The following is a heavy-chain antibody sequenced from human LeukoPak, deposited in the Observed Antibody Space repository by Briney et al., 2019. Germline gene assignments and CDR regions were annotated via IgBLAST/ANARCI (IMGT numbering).Heavy chain of an antibody. J-gene: IGHJ4*02. D-gene: IGHD3-10*01. Sequence: GGSLRLSCAASAFTFSRYWTTWVRQAPGKGLEWVSNINEDGSETYYLDSVRGRFTISRDNAKNSLYLQMDSLRAEDTAVYYCARLFVYGSGAEAFDYWGQGALVTVSS. V-gene: IGHV3-7*01. CDR1: AFTFSRYW. CDR3: ARLFVYGSGAEAFDY. CDR2: INEDGSET.